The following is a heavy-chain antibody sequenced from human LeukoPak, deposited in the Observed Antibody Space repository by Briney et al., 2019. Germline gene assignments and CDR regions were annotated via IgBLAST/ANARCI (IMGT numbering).Heavy chain of an antibody. Sequence: ASVKVSCKASGYTFTNYGISWVRQAPGQGLEWMGWIGTYDGDTNFAQRVEGRVTLTIDTSTNTAYMELRSLRSDDTAMYYCARDYKGATRRDLFDPWGQGTLVTVSS. CDR1: GYTFTNYG. CDR3: ARDYKGATRRDLFDP. CDR2: IGTYDGDT. J-gene: IGHJ5*02. D-gene: IGHD1-26*01. V-gene: IGHV1-18*01.